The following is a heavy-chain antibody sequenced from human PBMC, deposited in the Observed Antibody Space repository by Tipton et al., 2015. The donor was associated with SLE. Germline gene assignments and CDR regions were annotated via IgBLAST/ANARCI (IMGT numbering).Heavy chain of an antibody. Sequence: TLSLTCTVSGASISSYYWSWIRQPPGKGLEWIGYIYYSGSTNYNPSLKSRVTMSVDTSKDQFSLKLSSVTAADTAMYYCARVETFLVVTPIYYFDHWGQGTLVTVSS. CDR3: ARVETFLVVTPIYYFDH. CDR2: IYYSGST. V-gene: IGHV4-59*12. CDR1: GASISSYY. D-gene: IGHD4-23*01. J-gene: IGHJ4*02.